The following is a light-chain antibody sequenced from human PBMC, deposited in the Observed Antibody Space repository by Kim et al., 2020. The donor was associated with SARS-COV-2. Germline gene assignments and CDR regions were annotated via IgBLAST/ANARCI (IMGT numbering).Light chain of an antibody. CDR2: LDIDGSH. V-gene: IGLV4-69*01. CDR3: QTWGTGAHVV. Sequence: VKLTATLNSGNSSYTIAWHQQQPEKGPRYLMKLDIDGSHRKGDGIPDRFSGSSSGAERYLTISSLQSEDEAAYYCQTWGTGAHVVFGGGTQLTVL. J-gene: IGLJ2*01. CDR1: SGNSSYT.